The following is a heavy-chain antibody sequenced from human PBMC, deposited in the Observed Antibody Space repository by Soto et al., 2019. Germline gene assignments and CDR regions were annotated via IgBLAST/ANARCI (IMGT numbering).Heavy chain of an antibody. CDR1: GGSISSYY. Sequence: PSETLSLTCTVSGGSISSYYWSWIRQSPGEGLEWIGYIYHSGSANYNPSLKSRVTISVDTSKKQFSLKLSSVTAADTAVYYCARTEGLYYYYIDVWGKGTPVTVSS. J-gene: IGHJ6*03. CDR3: ARTEGLYYYYIDV. V-gene: IGHV4-59*01. CDR2: IYHSGSA.